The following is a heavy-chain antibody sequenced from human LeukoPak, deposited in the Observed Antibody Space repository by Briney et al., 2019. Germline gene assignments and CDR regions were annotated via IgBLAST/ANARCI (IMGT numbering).Heavy chain of an antibody. CDR2: ISYDGSNK. V-gene: IGHV3-30*03. CDR3: ARASSTSCYY. D-gene: IGHD2-2*01. J-gene: IGHJ4*02. Sequence: GRSLRLSCAASGFTFSSYGMHWVRQAPGKGLEWVAVISYDGSNKYYADSVKGRFTISRDNSKNTLYLQMNSLRVEDTAVYYCARASSTSCYYWGQGTLVTVSS. CDR1: GFTFSSYG.